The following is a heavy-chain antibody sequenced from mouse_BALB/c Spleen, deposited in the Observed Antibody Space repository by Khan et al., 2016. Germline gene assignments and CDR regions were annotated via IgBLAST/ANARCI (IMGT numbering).Heavy chain of an antibody. J-gene: IGHJ4*01. V-gene: IGHV3-2*02. Sequence: EVQLQESGPGLVKPSQSLSLTCTVTGYSITSDYAWNWIRQFPGNKLEWMGYISYSGNTSYNPSLKSRISITRDTSTNQFFLQLNSVTTEDTATYYCARSDDYYAMDYWGQGTSVTVSS. CDR3: ARSDDYYAMDY. CDR2: ISYSGNT. CDR1: GYSITSDYA.